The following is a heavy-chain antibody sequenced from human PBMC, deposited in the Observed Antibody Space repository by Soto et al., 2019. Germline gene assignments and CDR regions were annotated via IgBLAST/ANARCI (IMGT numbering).Heavy chain of an antibody. V-gene: IGHV5-51*01. CDR3: ARHTKFSSASLRFDP. CDR2: IFPGGSDT. J-gene: IGHJ5*01. CDR1: GYTFTTYW. D-gene: IGHD3-10*01. Sequence: GESLKLSCKASGYTFTTYWIALVRQMPGKGLEWMGIIFPGGSDTRYSPSFQGQVTISADKSISTAYLQWNTLKASDTATYYCARHTKFSSASLRFDPWGQGTLVTVSS.